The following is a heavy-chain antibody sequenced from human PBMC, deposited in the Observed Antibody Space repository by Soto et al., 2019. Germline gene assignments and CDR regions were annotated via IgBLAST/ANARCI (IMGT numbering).Heavy chain of an antibody. D-gene: IGHD3-22*01. CDR2: IYWDDDK. Sequence: QITLKESGPTLVKPTQTLTLTCTFSGFSLRTSGVGVGWIRQPPGKALEWLAVIYWDDDKRYSPSLKSRLTITKDTSKSQVVLTMTNMDTVDTATYYGAHFYDSRGYTGYWGQGTLVTVSS. CDR3: AHFYDSRGYTGY. V-gene: IGHV2-5*02. J-gene: IGHJ4*02. CDR1: GFSLRTSGVG.